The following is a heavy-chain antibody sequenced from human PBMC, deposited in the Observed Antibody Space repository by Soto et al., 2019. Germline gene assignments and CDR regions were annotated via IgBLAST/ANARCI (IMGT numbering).Heavy chain of an antibody. CDR1: GGSIITSNW. D-gene: IGHD2-15*01. V-gene: IGHV4-4*02. J-gene: IGHJ2*01. CDR2: ISHSGST. Sequence: QVQLQESGPGLVKPSGTLSLTCTVSGGSIITSNWWSWVRQPPGKGLEWIGDISHSGSTNYNPSLKSRATISVDKSNNQFSLNLTSMTAADTAVYYCARERVVAGTDWFFDIWGRGSLVTVS. CDR3: ARERVVAGTDWFFDI.